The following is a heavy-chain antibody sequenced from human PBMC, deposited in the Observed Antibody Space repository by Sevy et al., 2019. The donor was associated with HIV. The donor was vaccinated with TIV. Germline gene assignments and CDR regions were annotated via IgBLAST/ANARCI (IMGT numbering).Heavy chain of an antibody. CDR1: GDSFSGYT. CDR2: IIPISGPAGPT. J-gene: IGHJ1*01. Sequence: ASVKVSCKSSGDSFSGYTIIWVRQAPGQGLEWMGDIIPISGPAGPTNSAQNFQDRATITADISTHTAFMELSSLRSEDTALYFCARASSCGGDCYYLQYWGQGTLVTVSS. D-gene: IGHD2-21*02. V-gene: IGHV1-69*06. CDR3: ARASSCGGDCYYLQY.